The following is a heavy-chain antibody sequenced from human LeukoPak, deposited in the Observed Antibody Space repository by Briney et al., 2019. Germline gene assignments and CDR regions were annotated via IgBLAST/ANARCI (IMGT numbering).Heavy chain of an antibody. V-gene: IGHV1-69*13. CDR1: GGTFSSYA. CDR3: ARGYGDYARYNWFDP. Sequence: ASVKVSCKASGGTFSSYAISWVRQAPGQGLEWMGGIIPIFGTANYAQKFQGRVTITADESTSTAYMELSSLRSEDTAVYYCARGYGDYARYNWFDPWGQGTLVTVSS. J-gene: IGHJ5*02. D-gene: IGHD4-17*01. CDR2: IIPIFGTA.